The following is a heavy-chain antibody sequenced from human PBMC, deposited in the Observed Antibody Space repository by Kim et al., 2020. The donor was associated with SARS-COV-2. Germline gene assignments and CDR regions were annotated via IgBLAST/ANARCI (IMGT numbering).Heavy chain of an antibody. Sequence: GGSLRLSCAASGFTFSNYDMGWVRQAPGKGLEWVSAINKGAGSTNYADSVKGRLTISRDNSKSTLYLQMNSLRVEDTAVYFCAKGRGGNNYTFDYWGQGT. CDR3: AKGRGGNNYTFDY. J-gene: IGHJ4*02. CDR2: INKGAGST. V-gene: IGHV3-23*01. D-gene: IGHD1-26*01. CDR1: GFTFSNYD.